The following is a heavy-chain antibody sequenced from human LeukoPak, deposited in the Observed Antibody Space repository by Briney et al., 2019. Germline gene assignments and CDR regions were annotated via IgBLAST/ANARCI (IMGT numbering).Heavy chain of an antibody. CDR3: ARDNSIHERGWWFDP. J-gene: IGHJ5*02. CDR1: GYTFTGYY. CDR2: IIPNSGGT. D-gene: IGHD4-23*01. Sequence: GASVKVSCKASGYTFTGYYMHWVRQAPGQGLEWMGWIIPNSGGTNYAQKFQGRVIMTRDMSTTTDYMELSSLKSDDTAVYYCARDNSIHERGWWFDPWGQGTLVTVSS. V-gene: IGHV1-2*02.